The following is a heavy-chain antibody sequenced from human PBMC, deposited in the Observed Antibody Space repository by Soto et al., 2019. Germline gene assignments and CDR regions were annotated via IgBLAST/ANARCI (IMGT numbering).Heavy chain of an antibody. V-gene: IGHV4-34*01. D-gene: IGHD2-2*01. CDR1: GGSFSGYY. J-gene: IGHJ4*02. CDR2: INHSGST. CDR3: ARGKQPAWVFDY. Sequence: TSETLSLTCAVYGGSFSGYYWSWIRQPPGKGLEWIGEINHSGSTNYNPSLKSRVTISVDTSKNQFSLKLSSVTAADTAVYYCARGKQPAWVFDYWGKGTLVTVSS.